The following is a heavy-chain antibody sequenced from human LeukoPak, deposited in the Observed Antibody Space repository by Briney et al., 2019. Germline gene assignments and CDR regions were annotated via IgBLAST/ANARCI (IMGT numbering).Heavy chain of an antibody. CDR3: ARELSCNSMLSYS. D-gene: IGHD1-1*01. CDR1: GYTFTTYG. CDR2: ISAYNGNT. Sequence: ASVKVSCKASGYTFTTYGISWVRQAPGQGLEWMGWISAYNGNTNYAQKFQGRVTMTTDTSTSTAYMELRSLRSDDTAVYYCARELSCNSMLSYSWGQGTLVTVSS. V-gene: IGHV1-18*01. J-gene: IGHJ4*02.